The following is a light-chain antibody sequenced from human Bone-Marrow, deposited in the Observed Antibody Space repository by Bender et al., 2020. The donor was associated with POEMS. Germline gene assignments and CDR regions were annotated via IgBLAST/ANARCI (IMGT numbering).Light chain of an antibody. V-gene: IGLV3-1*01. Sequence: SYELTQPPSVSVSPGQTARITCSGDALPKKYAYWYQQKPGQSPVLVIYQDIQRPSGIPERFSGSNSENTATLTISGTQAMDEADYYCQAWDSLTDWVFGGGTRLTVL. CDR2: QDI. CDR3: QAWDSLTDWV. J-gene: IGLJ3*02. CDR1: ALPKKY.